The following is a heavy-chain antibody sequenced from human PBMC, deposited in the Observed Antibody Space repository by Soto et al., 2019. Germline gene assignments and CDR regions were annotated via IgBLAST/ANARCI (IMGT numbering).Heavy chain of an antibody. CDR3: ARDITWAHYDILTGYYRHDENDY. J-gene: IGHJ4*02. V-gene: IGHV3-21*01. CDR1: GFTFSSYS. Sequence: PGGSLRLSCAASGFTFSSYSMNWVRQAPGKGLEWVSSISSSSSYIYYADSVKGRFTISRDNAKNSLYLQMNSLRAEDTAVYYCARDITWAHYDILTGYYRHDENDYWGQGTLVTVSS. D-gene: IGHD3-9*01. CDR2: ISSSSSYI.